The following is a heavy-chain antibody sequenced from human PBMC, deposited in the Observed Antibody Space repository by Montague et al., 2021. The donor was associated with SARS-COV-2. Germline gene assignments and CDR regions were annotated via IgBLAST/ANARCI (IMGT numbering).Heavy chain of an antibody. D-gene: IGHD2-2*01. CDR1: GFTFSSYS. CDR2: ISSSSSYI. J-gene: IGHJ4*02. CDR3: ARDSRVIPGY. Sequence: SLRLSCAASGFTFSSYSMNWVRQAPGKGLEWVSPISSSSSYIYYADSVKGRYTISRDNAKNSLYLQMNSLRAEDTAVYYCARDSRVIPGYWGQGTLVTVSS. V-gene: IGHV3-21*01.